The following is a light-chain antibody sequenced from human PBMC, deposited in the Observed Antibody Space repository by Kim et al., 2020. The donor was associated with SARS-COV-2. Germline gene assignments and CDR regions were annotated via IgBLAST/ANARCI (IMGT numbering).Light chain of an antibody. CDR2: EVS. CDR3: CSYAGSSVLV. CDR1: SSDVGSYNL. J-gene: IGLJ3*02. Sequence: QSALTQPASVSGSPGQSITISCTGTSSDVGSYNLVSWYQQHPGKAPKIMIFEVSKRPSGVSNRFSGSKSGNTASLTISGLQAEDEADYYCCSYAGSSVLVFGGGTQLTVL. V-gene: IGLV2-23*02.